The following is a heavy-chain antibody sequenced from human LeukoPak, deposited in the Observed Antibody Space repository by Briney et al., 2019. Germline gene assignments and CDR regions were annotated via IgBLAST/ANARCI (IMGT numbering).Heavy chain of an antibody. V-gene: IGHV4-34*01. CDR2: INHSGST. J-gene: IGHJ4*02. CDR1: GGSLSGYY. CDR3: ARRSGGSRLAY. D-gene: IGHD2-15*01. Sequence: SETLSLTCAVYGGSLSGYYWSWIRQPPGKGLEWIGEINHSGSTNYNPSLKSRVTISVDTSKNQFSLKLSSVTAADTAVYYCARRSGGSRLAYWGQGTLVTVSS.